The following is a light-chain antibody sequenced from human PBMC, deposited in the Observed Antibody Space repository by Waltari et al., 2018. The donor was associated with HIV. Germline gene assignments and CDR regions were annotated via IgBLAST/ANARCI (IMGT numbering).Light chain of an antibody. CDR3: QQYYSSPWT. CDR2: WAY. V-gene: IGKV4-1*01. J-gene: IGKJ1*01. Sequence: IVMTQSPDSLAVSLGERATIDCRSSQTLLSSSNNKNYLTWYRQKPGQPPKLLLYWAYTRESGVPDRFRGSGSGTNFTLTISRLQAEDAATYYCQQYYSSPWTFGQGTKV. CDR1: QTLLSSSNNKNY.